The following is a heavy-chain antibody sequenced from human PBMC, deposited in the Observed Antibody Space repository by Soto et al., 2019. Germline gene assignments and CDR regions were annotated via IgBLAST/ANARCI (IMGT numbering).Heavy chain of an antibody. CDR2: IYYSGST. Sequence: SETLSLTCAVSGGSISSSNWWSWVRQPPGKGLEWIGSIYYSGSTYYNPSLKSRVTISVDTSKNQFSLKLSSVTAADTAVYYWGKRDSPPLYRYWGQGTLVTVSS. V-gene: IGHV4-39*01. CDR1: GGSISSSNW. D-gene: IGHD3-22*01. CDR3: GKRDSPPLYRY. J-gene: IGHJ4*02.